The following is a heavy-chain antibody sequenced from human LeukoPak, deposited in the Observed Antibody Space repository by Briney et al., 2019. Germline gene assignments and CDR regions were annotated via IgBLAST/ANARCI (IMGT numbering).Heavy chain of an antibody. V-gene: IGHV1-2*02. Sequence: ASVKVSCKASGYTFTGYYMHWVRQAPGQGLEWMGWINPNSGGTNYAQKFQGRVTMTRDTSISTAYMELSRLRSDDTAVYYCARDVNERRAAAGHFDYWGQGTLVTVSS. CDR3: ARDVNERRAAAGHFDY. D-gene: IGHD6-13*01. J-gene: IGHJ4*02. CDR1: GYTFTGYY. CDR2: INPNSGGT.